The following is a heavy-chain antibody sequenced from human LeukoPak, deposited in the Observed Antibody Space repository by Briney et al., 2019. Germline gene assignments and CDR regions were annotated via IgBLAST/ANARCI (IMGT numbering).Heavy chain of an antibody. Sequence: TGGSLRLSCAVSGFTVSSHYMNWVRQAPDKRLEWVSVIYRGGDTYYGDSVKGRFTISRDTSKNTFYLQMNSLRVEDTAVYFCAGSLDSSGSHPKNYLDYWGHGTLVTVSS. CDR1: GFTVSSHY. CDR2: IYRGGDT. CDR3: AGSLDSSGSHPKNYLDY. J-gene: IGHJ4*01. V-gene: IGHV3-53*01. D-gene: IGHD6-19*01.